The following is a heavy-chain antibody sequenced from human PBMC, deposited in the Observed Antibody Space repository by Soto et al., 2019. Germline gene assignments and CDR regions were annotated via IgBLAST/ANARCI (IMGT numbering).Heavy chain of an antibody. CDR2: IHYSGST. CDR3: ARRKGIAAVYYYYYMDV. CDR1: GGSISSYY. J-gene: IGHJ6*03. V-gene: IGHV4-59*08. D-gene: IGHD6-25*01. Sequence: SETLSLTCTVSGGSISSYYWSWIRQPPGKGLEWIGYIHYSGSTNYNPSLKSRVTISVDTSKNQFSLKLSSVTAADTAVYYCARRKGIAAVYYYYYMDVWGKGTTVTVSS.